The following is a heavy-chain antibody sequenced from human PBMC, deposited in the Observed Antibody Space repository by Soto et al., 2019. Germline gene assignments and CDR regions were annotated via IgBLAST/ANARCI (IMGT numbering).Heavy chain of an antibody. CDR1: GFTFSSYW. D-gene: IGHD4-17*01. Sequence: EVQLVESGGGLVQPGGSLRLSCAASGFTFSSYWMHWVRQAPGKGLVWVSRINSDGSSTSYADSVKGRFTISRDNAKNTLYLQMNSLRAEDTAVYYCARDRANYGDIHGHYYYYMDVWGKGTTVTVSS. CDR3: ARDRANYGDIHGHYYYYMDV. J-gene: IGHJ6*03. V-gene: IGHV3-74*01. CDR2: INSDGSST.